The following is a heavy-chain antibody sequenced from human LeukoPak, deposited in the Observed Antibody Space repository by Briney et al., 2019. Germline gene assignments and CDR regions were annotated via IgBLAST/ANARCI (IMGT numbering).Heavy chain of an antibody. CDR2: ISWDGGST. Sequence: GGSLRLSCAASGFTFSSYWMHWVRQAPGKGLVWVSLISWDGGSTYYADSVKGRFTISRDNSKNSLYLQMNSLRAEDTALYYCAKAHLPIQLWLADYWGQGTLVTVSS. D-gene: IGHD5-18*01. V-gene: IGHV3-43D*03. J-gene: IGHJ4*02. CDR1: GFTFSSYW. CDR3: AKAHLPIQLWLADY.